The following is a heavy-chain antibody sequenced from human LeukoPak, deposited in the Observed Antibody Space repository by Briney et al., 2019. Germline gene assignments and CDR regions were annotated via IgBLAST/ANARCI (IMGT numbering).Heavy chain of an antibody. D-gene: IGHD1-26*01. Sequence: SVKVSCKASGYTFTGYYMHWVRQAPGQGLEWMGWINPNSGGTNYAQKFQGRVTMTRDTSISTAYMELSRLRSDDTAVYYCARERIVGAILDYWGQGTLVTVSS. CDR1: GYTFTGYY. CDR2: INPNSGGT. CDR3: ARERIVGAILDY. V-gene: IGHV1-2*02. J-gene: IGHJ4*02.